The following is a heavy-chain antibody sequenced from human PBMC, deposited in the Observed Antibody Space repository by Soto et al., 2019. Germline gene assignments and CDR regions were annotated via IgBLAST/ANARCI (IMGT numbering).Heavy chain of an antibody. D-gene: IGHD2-8*01. Sequence: ASVKVSCKASGFTFTSSAFQWVRQARGQRMEWIGWIAVGSGYTNYAQRFQDRVTLTRDMSTATTYMELSRLTSEDTAIYYCAADATAWQQMVPSDYWGQGTLVTVSS. CDR1: GFTFTSSA. V-gene: IGHV1-58*01. J-gene: IGHJ4*02. CDR2: IAVGSGYT. CDR3: AADATAWQQMVPSDY.